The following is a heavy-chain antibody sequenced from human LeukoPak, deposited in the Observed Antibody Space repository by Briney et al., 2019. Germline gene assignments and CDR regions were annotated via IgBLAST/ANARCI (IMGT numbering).Heavy chain of an antibody. D-gene: IGHD6-19*01. CDR3: ARDIRNNGGWYYFDY. J-gene: IGHJ4*02. CDR1: GYTFTGYY. Sequence: ASVKVSCKASGYTFTGYYMHWVRQAPGQGLEWMGWINPNSGGTNYAQKFQGRVTMTRDTSISTAYMELSRLRPDDTAVYYCARDIRNNGGWYYFDYWGQGTLVTVSS. CDR2: INPNSGGT. V-gene: IGHV1-2*02.